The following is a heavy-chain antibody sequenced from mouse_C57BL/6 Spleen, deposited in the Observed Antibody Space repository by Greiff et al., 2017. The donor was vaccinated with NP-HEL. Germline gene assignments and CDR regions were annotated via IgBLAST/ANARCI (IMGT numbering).Heavy chain of an antibody. J-gene: IGHJ3*01. V-gene: IGHV5-6*02. CDR3: ARQADYDYAWFAY. D-gene: IGHD2-4*01. CDR2: ISSGGSYT. Sequence: EVKLVESGGDLVKPGGSLKLSCAASGFTFSSYGMSWVRQTPDKGLEWVATISSGGSYTYYPDSVKGRFTISRDNAKNTLYLQMSSLKSEDTAMYYCARQADYDYAWFAYWGQGTLVTVSA. CDR1: GFTFSSYG.